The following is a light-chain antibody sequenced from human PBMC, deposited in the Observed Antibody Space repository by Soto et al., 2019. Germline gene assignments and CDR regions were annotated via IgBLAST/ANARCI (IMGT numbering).Light chain of an antibody. CDR2: EVT. V-gene: IGLV2-8*01. CDR3: SSYSGSDNSLV. Sequence: QSALTQPPSASGFPGQSVTISCIGTSSDVGGYRYVSWYQQHPGKAPKLMIYEVTRRPSGVPDRFSASKSGNTASLTVSGLQAXDXADYYCSSYSGSDNSLVFGAGTK. J-gene: IGLJ1*01. CDR1: SSDVGGYRY.